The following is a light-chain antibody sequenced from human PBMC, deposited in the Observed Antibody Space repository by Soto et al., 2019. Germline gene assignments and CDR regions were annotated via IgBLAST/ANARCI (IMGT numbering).Light chain of an antibody. CDR1: SSNIGSNT. V-gene: IGLV1-44*01. CDR3: AAWDDSLNGWV. CDR2: TNN. J-gene: IGLJ3*02. Sequence: QAVVTQPPSASGTPGQRVTISCSGSSSNIGSNTVHWYQQLPGTAPKLLIYTNNQRPSGVPDRFSGSNSGPSASLAISGLQREDEADYYCAAWDDSLNGWVFGGGTKLTVL.